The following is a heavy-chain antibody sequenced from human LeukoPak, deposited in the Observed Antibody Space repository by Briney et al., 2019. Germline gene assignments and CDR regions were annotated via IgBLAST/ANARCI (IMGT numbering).Heavy chain of an antibody. CDR3: AKGLRSDY. Sequence: GGSLRLSCAVSESTFSTYSMSWVRQAPGKGLEWVSSISPTGVGTWYADSVKGRFTISRDNYNNMLYLQMSNLRAEDTAVYYCAKGLRSDYWGQGILVTVSS. V-gene: IGHV3-23*01. CDR2: ISPTGVGT. J-gene: IGHJ4*02. D-gene: IGHD3-16*01. CDR1: ESTFSTYS.